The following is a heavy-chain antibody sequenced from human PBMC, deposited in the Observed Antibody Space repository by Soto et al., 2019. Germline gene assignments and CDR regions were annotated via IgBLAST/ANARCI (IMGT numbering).Heavy chain of an antibody. CDR2: IYYSGRT. CDR3: ARSAYSYGPTPLLY. Sequence: QVQLQESGPGLVKPSQTLSLTCTVSGGSISSGGYYWSWIRQHPGKGLEWIGYIYYSGRTYYNPSLKSRVTVXVXTXXNQCSLKLSSVTAAATAVYYCARSAYSYGPTPLLYWGQGTLVTVSS. V-gene: IGHV4-31*03. J-gene: IGHJ4*02. D-gene: IGHD5-18*01. CDR1: GGSISSGGYY.